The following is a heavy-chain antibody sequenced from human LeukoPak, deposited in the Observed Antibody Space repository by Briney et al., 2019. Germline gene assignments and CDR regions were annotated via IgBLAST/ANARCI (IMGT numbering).Heavy chain of an antibody. Sequence: SVKVSCKXSGGTFSSYAISWVRQAPGQGLEWMGGIIPIFGTANYAQKFQGRVTITADESTSTAYMELSSLRSEDTAVYYCARGYCSSTSCYPITIHSHWGQGTLVTVSS. CDR1: GGTFSSYA. CDR3: ARGYCSSTSCYPITIHSH. J-gene: IGHJ4*02. CDR2: IIPIFGTA. V-gene: IGHV1-69*13. D-gene: IGHD2-2*01.